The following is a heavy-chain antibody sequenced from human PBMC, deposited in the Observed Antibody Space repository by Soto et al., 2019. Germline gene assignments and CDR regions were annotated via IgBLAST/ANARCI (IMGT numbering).Heavy chain of an antibody. CDR2: IIPIFGTA. CDR1: GGTFSSYA. V-gene: IGHV1-69*13. Sequence: GASVNVSCKASGGTFSSYAISWVLQAPGQGLEWMGGIIPIFGTANYAQKFQGRGTITADESASTVYMHLSRLRSEDTAVYYCARGPLGGSRYYYYLYYMDVWGKGTTVTVSS. D-gene: IGHD3-16*01. J-gene: IGHJ6*03. CDR3: ARGPLGGSRYYYYLYYMDV.